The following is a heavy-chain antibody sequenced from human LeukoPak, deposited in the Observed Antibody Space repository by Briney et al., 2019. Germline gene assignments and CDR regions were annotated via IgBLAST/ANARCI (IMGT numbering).Heavy chain of an antibody. J-gene: IGHJ4*02. D-gene: IGHD3-22*01. Sequence: PGGSLRLSCAASGFTFSSYDMSWVRQAPGKGLECVSVISVSGGSTTYADSVKGRFTISRDISKNTLYLQMNSLRAEDTAVYYCAKDGSSGCYYFDYWGQGTLVTVSS. CDR1: GFTFSSYD. CDR2: ISVSGGST. V-gene: IGHV3-23*01. CDR3: AKDGSSGCYYFDY.